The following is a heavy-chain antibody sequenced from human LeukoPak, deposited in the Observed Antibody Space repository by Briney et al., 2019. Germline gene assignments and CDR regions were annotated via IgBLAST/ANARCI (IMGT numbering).Heavy chain of an antibody. CDR3: AKAYSDGWYYFDN. CDR1: GFTFSSYA. J-gene: IGHJ4*02. V-gene: IGHV3-23*01. D-gene: IGHD6-19*01. Sequence: PGGSLRLSCAASGFTFSSYAMSWVRQAPGKGLEWVSAVSGGGGNTNYADSVKGRFTISRDNSKNTLYLQMNSLRAEDTAVYYCAKAYSDGWYYFDNWGQGTLVTVSS. CDR2: VSGGGGNT.